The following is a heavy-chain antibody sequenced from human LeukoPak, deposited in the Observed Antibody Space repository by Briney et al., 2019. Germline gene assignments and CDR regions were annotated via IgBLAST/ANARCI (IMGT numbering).Heavy chain of an antibody. CDR3: ATDTFGVAFGPKWFDP. J-gene: IGHJ5*02. CDR1: GFIFSNAW. D-gene: IGHD3-3*01. Sequence: GGSLRLSCAASGFIFSNAWMNWVRQAPGKGLEWVGRIKNKAEGGTIDYAAPVKGRFTISRDDSKNTLYLQMNSLKTEDTAMYYCATDTFGVAFGPKWFDPWGQGTLVTVSS. CDR2: IKNKAEGGTI. V-gene: IGHV3-15*01.